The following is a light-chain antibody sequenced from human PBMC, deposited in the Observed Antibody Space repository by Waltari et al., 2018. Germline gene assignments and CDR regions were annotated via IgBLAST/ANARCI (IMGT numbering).Light chain of an antibody. J-gene: IGLJ2*01. V-gene: IGLV2-14*01. CDR3: SSFTRPVL. CDR1: SNDIGGSNY. CDR2: DVN. Sequence: QSALTQPASVSASPGQSVTISCTGTSNDIGGSNYASWDQRRPGKAPKLNICDVNNRPAGVPGRFSGSKSGTTASLTISGLQSEDETYDYCSSFTRPVLFGGGTKLTVL.